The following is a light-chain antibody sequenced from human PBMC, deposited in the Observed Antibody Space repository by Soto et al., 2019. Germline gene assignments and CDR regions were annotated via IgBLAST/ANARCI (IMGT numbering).Light chain of an antibody. CDR2: AAS. V-gene: IGKV1-39*01. CDR3: QQYNSYWT. CDR1: QTVSTY. Sequence: DILMTQSPSSLSASIGDRVTISCRTSQTVSTYLNWYQHKPGRGPTLLIYAASSLQSGVPSRFSGSGSGTDFTLTISSLQPDDFATYYCQQYNSYWTFGQGTKV. J-gene: IGKJ1*01.